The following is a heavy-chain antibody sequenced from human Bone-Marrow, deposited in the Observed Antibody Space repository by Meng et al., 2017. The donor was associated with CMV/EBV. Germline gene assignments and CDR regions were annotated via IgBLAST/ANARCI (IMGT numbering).Heavy chain of an antibody. CDR2: ISAYNGNT. D-gene: IGHD2-2*01. Sequence: ASVKVSRKASGYTFTSYGISWVRQAPGQGLEWMGWISAYNGNTNYAQKLQGRVTMTTDTSTSTAYMELRSLRSDDTAVYYCARTIKPLSWDGFDIWGQGTLVTVSS. V-gene: IGHV1-18*01. CDR3: ARTIKPLSWDGFDI. J-gene: IGHJ3*02. CDR1: GYTFTSYG.